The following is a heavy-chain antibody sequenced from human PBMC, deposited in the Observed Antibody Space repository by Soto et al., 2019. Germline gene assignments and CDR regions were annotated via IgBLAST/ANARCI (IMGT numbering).Heavy chain of an antibody. CDR2: INAGNGNT. D-gene: IGHD6-13*01. CDR3: ARGIAPYYFDY. V-gene: IGHV1-3*01. CDR1: GYTFTSYA. Sequence: ASVKVSCKASGYTFTSYAMHWVRQAPGQRLEWMGWINAGNGNTKYSQKFKGRVTITRDTSASTAYMKLSSLRSEDTAVYYCARGIAPYYFDYWGQGTLVTVSS. J-gene: IGHJ4*02.